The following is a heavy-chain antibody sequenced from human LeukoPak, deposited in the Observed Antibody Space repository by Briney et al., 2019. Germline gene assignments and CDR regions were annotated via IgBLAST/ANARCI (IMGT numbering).Heavy chain of an antibody. CDR1: GYTLTELS. D-gene: IGHD1-26*01. CDR3: ATADPRELRGATGMDV. J-gene: IGHJ6*02. V-gene: IGHV1-24*01. CDR2: FDPEDGET. Sequence: ASVKVSCKVSGYTLTELSMHWVRQAPGKGLEWMGGFDPEDGETIYAQKFQGRVTMTEDTSTDTAYMELSSLRSEDTAVYYCATADPRELRGATGMDVWGQGTTDTVSS.